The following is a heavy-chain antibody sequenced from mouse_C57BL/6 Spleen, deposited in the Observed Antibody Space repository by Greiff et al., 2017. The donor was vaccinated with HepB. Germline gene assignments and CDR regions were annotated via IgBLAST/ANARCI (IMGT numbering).Heavy chain of an antibody. CDR3: ARSGTTVVETGWFAY. Sequence: EVQLVESGAELVKPGASVKLSCTASGFNIKDYYMHWVKQRTEQGLEWIGRIDPEDGETKYAPKFQGKATITADTSSNTAYLQLSSLTSEDTAVYYCARSGTTVVETGWFAYWGQGTLVTVSA. D-gene: IGHD1-1*01. J-gene: IGHJ3*01. CDR1: GFNIKDYY. CDR2: IDPEDGET. V-gene: IGHV14-2*01.